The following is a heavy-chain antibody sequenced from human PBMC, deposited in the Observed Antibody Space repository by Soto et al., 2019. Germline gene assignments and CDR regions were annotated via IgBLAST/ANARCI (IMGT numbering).Heavy chain of an antibody. CDR2: IYYSGST. J-gene: IGHJ4*02. D-gene: IGHD1-26*01. V-gene: IGHV4-59*08. Sequence: QVQLQESGPGLVKPSETLSLTCTVSGGSISNYYWSWIRQPPGKRLEWIGYIYYSGSTTYNPSLKSRVTISVDTSKNQFSLNLGSVTAADTAVYYCARQAWEIATYYLDYWGQGNLVTVSS. CDR3: ARQAWEIATYYLDY. CDR1: GGSISNYY.